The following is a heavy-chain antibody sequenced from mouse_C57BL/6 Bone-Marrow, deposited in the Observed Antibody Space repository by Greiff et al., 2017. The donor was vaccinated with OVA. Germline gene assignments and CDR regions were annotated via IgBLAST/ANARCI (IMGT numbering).Heavy chain of an antibody. CDR2: IDPEDGET. V-gene: IGHV14-2*01. D-gene: IGHD3-3*01. Sequence: EVKLMESGAELVKPGASVKLSCTASGFNIKDYYMHWVKQSTEQGLEWIGRIDPEDGETKYAPKFQGKATITADTSSNTAYLQRSSLTSEDTAVYYCARSLRGYWYFDVWGTGTTVTVSS. CDR1: GFNIKDYY. J-gene: IGHJ1*03. CDR3: ARSLRGYWYFDV.